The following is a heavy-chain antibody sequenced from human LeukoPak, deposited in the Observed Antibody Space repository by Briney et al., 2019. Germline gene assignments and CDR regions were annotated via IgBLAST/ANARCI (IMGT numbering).Heavy chain of an antibody. CDR2: IYHSGST. J-gene: IGHJ4*02. CDR3: ARANYGDYGYIDY. V-gene: IGHV4-59*12. CDR1: GGSISSYY. Sequence: SETLSLTCSVSGGSISSYYWSWIRQPPGKGLEWIGYIYHSGSTYYNPSLKSRVTISVDRSKNQFSLKLSSVTAADTAVYYCARANYGDYGYIDYWGQGTLVTVSS. D-gene: IGHD4-17*01.